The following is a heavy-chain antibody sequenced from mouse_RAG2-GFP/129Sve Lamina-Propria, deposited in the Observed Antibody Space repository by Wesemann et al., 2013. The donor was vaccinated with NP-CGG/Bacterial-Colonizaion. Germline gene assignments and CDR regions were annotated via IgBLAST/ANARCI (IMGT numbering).Heavy chain of an antibody. D-gene: IGHD1-1*01. CDR2: INPNYGTT. V-gene: IGHV1-39*01. Sequence: VQLQQPGAELVKPGASVKISCKASGYTFTDYYMNWVKQSHGKSLEWIGVINPNYGTTSYNQKFKGKATLTVDKSSSTAYMQLNSLTSEDSAVYYCARERDYYGSSYGYWYFDVWGTGTTVTVSS. CDR1: GYTFTDYY. CDR3: ARERDYYGSSYGYWYFDV. J-gene: IGHJ1*03.